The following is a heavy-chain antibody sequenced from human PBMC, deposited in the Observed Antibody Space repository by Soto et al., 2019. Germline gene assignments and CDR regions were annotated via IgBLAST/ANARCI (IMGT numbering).Heavy chain of an antibody. CDR2: ISYDGSNK. CDR3: AKVPGVLDPRGYFQH. Sequence: QVQLVESGGGVVQPGRSLRLSCAASGFTFSSYGMHWVRQAPGKGLEWVAVISYDGSNKYYADSVKGRFTISRDNSKNTLYLQMNSLRAEDTAVYYCAKVPGVLDPRGYFQHWGQGTLVTVSS. V-gene: IGHV3-30*18. D-gene: IGHD3-10*01. J-gene: IGHJ1*01. CDR1: GFTFSSYG.